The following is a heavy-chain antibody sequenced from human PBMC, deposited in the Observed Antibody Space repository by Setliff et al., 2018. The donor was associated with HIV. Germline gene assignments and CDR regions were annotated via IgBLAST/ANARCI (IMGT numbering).Heavy chain of an antibody. J-gene: IGHJ3*02. CDR3: ARPNSSGWYPGAFDI. V-gene: IGHV4-61*02. D-gene: IGHD6-19*01. Sequence: SETLSLTCTVSGGSISSGSYHWSWIRQPAGKGLEWIGRFYTSGSTNYNPSLKSRVTISVEKSKNQFSLNLSSVTAADTAVYYCARPNSSGWYPGAFDIWGQGTMVTVSS. CDR1: GGSISSGSYH. CDR2: FYTSGST.